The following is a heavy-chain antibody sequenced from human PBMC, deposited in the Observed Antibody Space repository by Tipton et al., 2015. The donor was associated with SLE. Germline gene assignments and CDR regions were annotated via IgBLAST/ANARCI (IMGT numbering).Heavy chain of an antibody. CDR3: ARVSRDGSLDAFDI. V-gene: IGHV4-61*02. CDR2: IYTSGST. CDR1: GGSISSSSYY. J-gene: IGHJ3*02. Sequence: TLSLTCTVSGGSISSSSYYWGWIRQPPGKGLEWIGRIYTSGSTNYNPSLKSRVTISVDTSKNQFSLKLSSVTAADTAVYYCARVSRDGSLDAFDIWGQGTMVTVSS. D-gene: IGHD5-24*01.